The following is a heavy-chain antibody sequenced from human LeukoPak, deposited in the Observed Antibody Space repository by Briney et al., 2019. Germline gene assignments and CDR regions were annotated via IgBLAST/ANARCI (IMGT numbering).Heavy chain of an antibody. CDR2: IYTSGST. D-gene: IGHD6-6*01. CDR1: GFTFSDYY. CDR3: ARARDSSSSGENYFDY. J-gene: IGHJ4*02. Sequence: LSCAASGFTFSDYYMSWIRQPAGKGLEWIGRIYTSGSTNYNPSLKSRVTMSVDTSKNQFSLKLSSVTAADTAVYYCARARDSSSSGENYFDYWGQGTLVTVSS. V-gene: IGHV4-4*07.